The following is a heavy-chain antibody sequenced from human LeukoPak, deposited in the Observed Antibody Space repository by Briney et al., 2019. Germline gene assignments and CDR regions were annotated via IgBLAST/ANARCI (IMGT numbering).Heavy chain of an antibody. Sequence: AVNVSCKASGYTFSGYYIHLVGQAPGQGREGMGWINPNSGGTNYAQKFQGRLTMTRDTSISTAYMELSRLRSDDTAVYYCAREAWELLQWNTFEIWGQGTMVTVSS. CDR1: GYTFSGYY. D-gene: IGHD1-26*01. J-gene: IGHJ3*02. V-gene: IGHV1-2*02. CDR3: AREAWELLQWNTFEI. CDR2: INPNSGGT.